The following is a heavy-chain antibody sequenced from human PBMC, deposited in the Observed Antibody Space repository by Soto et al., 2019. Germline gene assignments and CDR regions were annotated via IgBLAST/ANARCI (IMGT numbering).Heavy chain of an antibody. CDR1: GFTFSDYY. CDR3: ARDEATYYDFWSGYYTYYYYYMDV. J-gene: IGHJ6*03. CDR2: ISSSGSTI. V-gene: IGHV3-11*01. D-gene: IGHD3-3*01. Sequence: PGGSLRLSCAASGFTFSDYYMSWIRQAPGKGLEWVSYISSSGSTIYYADSVKGRFTISRDNAKNSLYLQMNSLRAEDTAVYYCARDEATYYDFWSGYYTYYYYYMDVWGKGTTVTVSS.